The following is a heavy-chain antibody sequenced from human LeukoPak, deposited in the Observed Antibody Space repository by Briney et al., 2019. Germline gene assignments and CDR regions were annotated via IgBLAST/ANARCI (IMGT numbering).Heavy chain of an antibody. D-gene: IGHD3-10*01. J-gene: IGHJ4*02. V-gene: IGHV3-20*04. CDR3: AKDTSRDRLLWFGES. Sequence: GGSLRLSCAASGFTFDDYGMNWVRQAPGKGLEWVSGINWHGGNTGYVDSVKGRFTISRDNAKNSLYLQMNSLRAEDTAVYYCAKDTSRDRLLWFGESWGQGTLVTVSS. CDR1: GFTFDDYG. CDR2: INWHGGNT.